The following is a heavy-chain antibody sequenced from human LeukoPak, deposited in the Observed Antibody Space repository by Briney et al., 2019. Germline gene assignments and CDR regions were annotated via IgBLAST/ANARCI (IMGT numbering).Heavy chain of an antibody. J-gene: IGHJ6*02. CDR3: AKGRRDYVWGNYYYYYYGMDV. CDR1: GFTFSSYG. Sequence: PGGSLRLSCAASGFTFSSYGMHWVRQAPGKGLEWVAVISYDGSNKYYADSVKGRFTISRDNSKNSLYLQMNSLRTEDTALYYCAKGRRDYVWGNYYYYYYGMDVWGQGTTVTVSS. D-gene: IGHD3-16*01. CDR2: ISYDGSNK. V-gene: IGHV3-30*18.